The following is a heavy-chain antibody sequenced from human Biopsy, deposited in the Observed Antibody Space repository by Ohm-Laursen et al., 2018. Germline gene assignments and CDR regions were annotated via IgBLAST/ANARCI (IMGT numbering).Heavy chain of an antibody. CDR2: IYNTGST. CDR3: ARDSRGGHLNTTLITGKNLDS. V-gene: IGHV4-59*01. CDR1: SDSISNYY. D-gene: IGHD3-16*01. J-gene: IGHJ4*02. Sequence: SDTLSLTCTVSSDSISNYYWTWIRQSPGQGLEWIGYIYNTGSTNSNPSVKSRVTIPVDTSKNQFSLKLNSVTAADTAVYFCARDSRGGHLNTTLITGKNLDSWGQGILVTVSS.